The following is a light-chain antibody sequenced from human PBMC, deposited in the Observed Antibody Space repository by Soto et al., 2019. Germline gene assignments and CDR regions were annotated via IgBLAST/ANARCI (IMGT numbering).Light chain of an antibody. Sequence: DIQMTQSPSSLSASVGDRVTITCRASQSISTYLNWYHQKPGKAPDLLIYAASSLKSGVPSRFNGSGSGTHFTLAITGLQPADFSTYSCQQNFSIPFTFGQGTRLEIK. CDR1: QSISTY. V-gene: IGKV1-39*01. CDR2: AAS. CDR3: QQNFSIPFT. J-gene: IGKJ5*01.